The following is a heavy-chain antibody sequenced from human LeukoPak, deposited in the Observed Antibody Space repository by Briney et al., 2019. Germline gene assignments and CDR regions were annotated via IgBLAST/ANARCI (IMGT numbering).Heavy chain of an antibody. CDR3: ARGPYGASISKWFDP. Sequence: GGSLRLSCAASGFTFSSYSMNWVRQAPGKGLEWVSSISSSSSYIYYADSVKGRFTISRDNAKNSLYLQMNSLRAEDTAVYCARGPYGASISKWFDPWGQGTLVIVSS. CDR2: ISSSSSYI. J-gene: IGHJ5*02. V-gene: IGHV3-21*01. CDR1: GFTFSSYS. D-gene: IGHD4/OR15-4a*01.